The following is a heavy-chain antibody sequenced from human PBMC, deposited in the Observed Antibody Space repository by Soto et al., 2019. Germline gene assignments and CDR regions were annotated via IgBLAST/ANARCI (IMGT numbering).Heavy chain of an antibody. CDR2: ISYDGSNK. CDR1: GFTFSSSP. J-gene: IGHJ3*02. V-gene: IGHV3-30-3*01. CDR3: ARDDDCSGGICYSNYAFDI. Sequence: QVQLVESGGGVVQPGRSLRLSCAASGFTFSSSPMHWVRQAPGKGLEWVAVISYDGSNKYYADSVKGRFTISRDNSKNTLYLQMNSLRAEDTAVYYCARDDDCSGGICYSNYAFDIWGQGTMVTDSS. D-gene: IGHD2-15*01.